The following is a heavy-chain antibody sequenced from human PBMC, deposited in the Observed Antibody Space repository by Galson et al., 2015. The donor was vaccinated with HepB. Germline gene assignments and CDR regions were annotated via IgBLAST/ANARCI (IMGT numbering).Heavy chain of an antibody. J-gene: IGHJ4*02. Sequence: SVKVSCKASGYTFMKYGVSWVRQAPGHRLEWVGWISGYNDNRNYAQNFQGRVTMTTDTSTSTAYMDLGSLRSDDTAVYYCARARYGSSPPDFWGQGTLVTVSS. CDR1: GYTFMKYG. CDR2: ISGYNDNR. D-gene: IGHD6-6*01. CDR3: ARARYGSSPPDF. V-gene: IGHV1-18*01.